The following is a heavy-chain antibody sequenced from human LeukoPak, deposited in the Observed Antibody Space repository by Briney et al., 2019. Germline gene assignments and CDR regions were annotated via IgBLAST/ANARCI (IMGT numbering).Heavy chain of an antibody. J-gene: IGHJ5*02. V-gene: IGHV4-39*07. Sequence: ASQTLSLTCTVSGGSISSGSYYWGWVRQSPGKGLEWIGNIHQSGSTSYNPSLQSRVTISVDTSKNQFSLKLSSVTAADTAVYYCARLEITFGGVIAAWGQGTLVTVSS. CDR2: IHQSGST. D-gene: IGHD3-16*02. CDR3: ARLEITFGGVIAA. CDR1: GGSISSGSYY.